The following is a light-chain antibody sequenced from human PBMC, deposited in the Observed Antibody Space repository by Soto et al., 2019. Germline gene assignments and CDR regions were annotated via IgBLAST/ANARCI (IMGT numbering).Light chain of an antibody. CDR1: QSVSSN. Sequence: EIVMTQSPATLSVSPGERATLSCRASQSVSSNLAWYQQKPGQAPRLLIYGASTRATGIPARFSGSGSGTEFTLTISSLQSEDFAVYYCQQYNYWPPVGFGPGTKVDIK. CDR3: QQYNYWPPVG. V-gene: IGKV3-15*01. CDR2: GAS. J-gene: IGKJ3*01.